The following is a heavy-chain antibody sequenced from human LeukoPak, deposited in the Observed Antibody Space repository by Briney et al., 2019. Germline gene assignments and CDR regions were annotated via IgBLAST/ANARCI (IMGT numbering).Heavy chain of an antibody. CDR2: INWNGGST. J-gene: IGHJ4*02. D-gene: IGHD6-13*01. CDR3: ARGREYLPIAAAGFPDY. CDR1: GFTFDDYG. V-gene: IGHV3-20*04. Sequence: PGGTLRLSCAASGFTFDDYGMSWVRQAPGKGLEWVCGINWNGGSTNYADSVKGRFTISRDNAKNSLYLQMNTLRAEDTALYYCARGREYLPIAAAGFPDYWGQGTLVTVSS.